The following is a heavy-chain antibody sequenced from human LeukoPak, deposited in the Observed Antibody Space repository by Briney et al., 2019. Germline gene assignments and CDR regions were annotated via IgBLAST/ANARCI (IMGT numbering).Heavy chain of an antibody. CDR1: GFTFSSYG. V-gene: IGHV3-30*18. CDR2: VSFDGSNK. D-gene: IGHD2-2*01. CDR3: AKAQSDCRSTSCYPVDALDI. J-gene: IGHJ3*02. Sequence: TGRSLRLSCAASGFTFSSYGMHWVRQAPGKGLEWVAVVSFDGSNKYYADSVEGRFTISRDNFKNTLNVQLNSLRAEDTAIYYCAKAQSDCRSTSCYPVDALDIWGQGTMVTVSS.